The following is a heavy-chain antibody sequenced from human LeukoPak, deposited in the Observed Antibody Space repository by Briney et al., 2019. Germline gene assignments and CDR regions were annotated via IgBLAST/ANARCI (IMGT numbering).Heavy chain of an antibody. Sequence: GGSLRLSFAASGFTFSSYWMSWVRQAPGKGLEWVANIKQDGSEKYYVDSVKGRFTISRDNAKNSLYLQMNSLRAEDTAVYYCARDSLFGSTDYWGQGTLVTVSS. CDR2: IKQDGSEK. V-gene: IGHV3-7*01. D-gene: IGHD3-16*01. J-gene: IGHJ4*02. CDR3: ARDSLFGSTDY. CDR1: GFTFSSYW.